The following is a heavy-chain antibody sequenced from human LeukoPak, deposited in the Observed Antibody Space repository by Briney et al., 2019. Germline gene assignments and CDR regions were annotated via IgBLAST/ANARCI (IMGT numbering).Heavy chain of an antibody. CDR3: ARRSGGYGSGDFDY. V-gene: IGHV3-64*01. J-gene: IGHJ4*02. D-gene: IGHD5-18*01. Sequence: AGGSLRLSCAASGFTFSSYAMHWIRQAPGKGLECVSAISSNGGSTYYANSVKGRFTVSRDNSKNTLYLQMGSLRPEDMAVYYCARRSGGYGSGDFDYWGQGTLVTVSS. CDR2: ISSNGGST. CDR1: GFTFSSYA.